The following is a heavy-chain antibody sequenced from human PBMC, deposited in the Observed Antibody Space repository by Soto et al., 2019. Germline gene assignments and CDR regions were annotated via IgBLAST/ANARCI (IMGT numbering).Heavy chain of an antibody. V-gene: IGHV4-59*11. Sequence: SETLSLTCSDSGGSISNHNWGWIRLPPGKGLEWIGYIRDDGSTSYNPSLSSRVTRSLDTSKKEFSLTLSSVTAADTALYYCARTTVTTRLTDYWGQGTLVTVSS. CDR2: IRDDGST. CDR1: GGSISNHN. CDR3: ARTTVTTRLTDY. D-gene: IGHD4-17*01. J-gene: IGHJ4*02.